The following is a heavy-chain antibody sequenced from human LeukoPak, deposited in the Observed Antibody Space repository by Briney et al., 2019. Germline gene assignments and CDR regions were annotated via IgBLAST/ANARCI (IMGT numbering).Heavy chain of an antibody. Sequence: PSESMSLACTVYGGSIGSGAYYWSWIRQPPGKGLEWIRHIYYSGRTYYNPSLKSRVTMSVDTSKNQCSLKLSSVTAADTAVYYCASYYYDSSGYFDYWGQGTLVTVSS. CDR2: IYYSGRT. CDR3: ASYYYDSSGYFDY. V-gene: IGHV4-30-4*08. D-gene: IGHD3-22*01. J-gene: IGHJ4*02. CDR1: GGSIGSGAYY.